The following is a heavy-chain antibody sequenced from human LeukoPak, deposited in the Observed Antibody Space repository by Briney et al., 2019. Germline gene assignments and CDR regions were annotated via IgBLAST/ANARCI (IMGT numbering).Heavy chain of an antibody. J-gene: IGHJ4*02. Sequence: GGSLRLSCAASGFTFNNYGMHWVRQAPGKGVEWVAVISYDGSNKYYADSLKDRFTISRDNSKNTLYLQMNSLRAEDTAVYYCAKRHNGSHYLFDYWGQGTLVTVSS. D-gene: IGHD1-26*01. CDR1: GFTFNNYG. CDR2: ISYDGSNK. V-gene: IGHV3-30*18. CDR3: AKRHNGSHYLFDY.